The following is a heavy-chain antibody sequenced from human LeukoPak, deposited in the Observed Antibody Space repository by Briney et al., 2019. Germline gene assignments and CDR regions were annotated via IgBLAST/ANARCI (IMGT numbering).Heavy chain of an antibody. D-gene: IGHD3-10*01. Sequence: PGGSLRLSCAASGFTFDDYGMSWVRQAPGKGLEWVSGINWNGGSTGYADSVKGRFTISRGNAKNSLYLQMNSLRAEDTALYYCAREDYYGSGSYFSFDYWGQGTLVTVSS. CDR3: AREDYYGSGSYFSFDY. V-gene: IGHV3-20*04. CDR2: INWNGGST. CDR1: GFTFDDYG. J-gene: IGHJ4*02.